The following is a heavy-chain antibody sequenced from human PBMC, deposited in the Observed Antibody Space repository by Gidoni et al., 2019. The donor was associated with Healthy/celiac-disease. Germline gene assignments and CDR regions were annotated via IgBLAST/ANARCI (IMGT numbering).Heavy chain of an antibody. V-gene: IGHV4-31*03. CDR1: GGSISSGGYY. CDR2: IYYSGST. D-gene: IGHD3-22*01. J-gene: IGHJ3*02. Sequence: QVQLQESGPGLVKPSQTLSLTCTVSGGSISSGGYYWSWIRQHPGKGLEWIGYIYYSGSTYYNPSLKRRVTISVDTSKNQFSLKLSSVTAADTAVYYCARDYDSSGYQSLGAFDIWGQGTMVTVSS. CDR3: ARDYDSSGYQSLGAFDI.